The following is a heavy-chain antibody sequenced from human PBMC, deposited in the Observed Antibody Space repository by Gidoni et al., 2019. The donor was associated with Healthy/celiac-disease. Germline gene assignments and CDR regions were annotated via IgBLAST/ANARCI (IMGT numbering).Heavy chain of an antibody. J-gene: IGHJ2*01. D-gene: IGHD3-22*01. V-gene: IGHV3-15*01. Sequence: EVQLVESGGGLVKPGGSLRLSCAASGFTFSNAWMSWVRQAPGKGLEWVGRIKSKTDGGTTDYAAPVKGRFTISRDDSKNTLYLQMNSLKTEDTAVYYCTTDIRSTMIVVVKYFDLWGRGTLVTVSS. CDR1: GFTFSNAW. CDR3: TTDIRSTMIVVVKYFDL. CDR2: IKSKTDGGTT.